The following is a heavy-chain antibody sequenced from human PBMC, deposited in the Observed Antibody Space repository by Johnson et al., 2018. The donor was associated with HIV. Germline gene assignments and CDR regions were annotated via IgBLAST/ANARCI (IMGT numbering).Heavy chain of an antibody. J-gene: IGHJ3*02. V-gene: IGHV3-33*06. Sequence: QMLLVESGGGVVQPGRSLRLSCAASGFTFSTYGMHWVRQAPGKGLEWVAAMWSDGSNRYYADSVTGRFTISRDNSKNTLYLQMNSLRAEDTAVYYCAKDAAAAALRAFDNWGQGTMVTVSS. CDR1: GFTFSTYG. D-gene: IGHD6-13*01. CDR3: AKDAAAAALRAFDN. CDR2: MWSDGSNR.